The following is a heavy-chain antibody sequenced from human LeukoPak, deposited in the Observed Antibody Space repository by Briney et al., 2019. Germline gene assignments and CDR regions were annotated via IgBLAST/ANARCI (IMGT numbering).Heavy chain of an antibody. V-gene: IGHV3-7*01. J-gene: IGHJ4*02. CDR1: GFTFSSYW. CDR2: IKQDGSEK. CDR3: ARGSRISYFDY. Sequence: GGSLRLSCAASGFTFSSYWMSWVRQAPGKGLEWVANIKQDGSEKYYVDSVKGRFTISRDNAKGSLYLQMNSLRAEDTAVYYCARGSRISYFDYWGQGTLVTVSS. D-gene: IGHD1-14*01.